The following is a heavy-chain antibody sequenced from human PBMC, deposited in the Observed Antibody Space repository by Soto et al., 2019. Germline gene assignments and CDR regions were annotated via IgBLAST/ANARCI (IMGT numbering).Heavy chain of an antibody. CDR1: GFSLSTSGEG. J-gene: IGHJ5*02. Sequence: SGPTMVNPTQPLKLTCTFSGFSLSTSGEGVCWIRQPPGKALEWPALIFWDDDKRYNSSLRSRLTITKATSKNQVVLTLTNMDPVDTATYYCAHRRDATVRVPAAISAWFDPWGQGTQVTVSS. CDR2: IFWDDDK. CDR3: AHRRDATVRVPAAISAWFDP. V-gene: IGHV2-5*02. D-gene: IGHD2-2*01.